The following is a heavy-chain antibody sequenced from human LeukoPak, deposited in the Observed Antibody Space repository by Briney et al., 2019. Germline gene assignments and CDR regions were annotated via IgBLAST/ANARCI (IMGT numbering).Heavy chain of an antibody. Sequence: GGSLRLSCAASGFTFSSYGMHWVHQAPGKGLEWVAVISYDGSNKYYADSVKGRFTISRDNSKNTLYLQMNSLRAEDTAVYYCAKDPRPMVRGVIIGGYFDYWGQGTLVTVSS. V-gene: IGHV3-30*18. CDR3: AKDPRPMVRGVIIGGYFDY. CDR2: ISYDGSNK. J-gene: IGHJ4*02. CDR1: GFTFSSYG. D-gene: IGHD3-10*01.